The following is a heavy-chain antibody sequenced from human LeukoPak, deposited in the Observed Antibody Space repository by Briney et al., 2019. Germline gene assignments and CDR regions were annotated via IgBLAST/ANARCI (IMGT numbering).Heavy chain of an antibody. D-gene: IGHD6-19*01. CDR2: IYTSGST. CDR3: ARVGWWQWLTGGYFDL. V-gene: IGHV4-4*07. J-gene: IGHJ2*01. Sequence: SETLSLTCTVSGGSISSYYWSWVRQPAGKGLEWIGRIYTSGSTNYNPSLKSRVTMSVDTSKNQFSLKLSSVTAADTAVYFCARVGWWQWLTGGYFDLWGRGTLVTVSS. CDR1: GGSISSYY.